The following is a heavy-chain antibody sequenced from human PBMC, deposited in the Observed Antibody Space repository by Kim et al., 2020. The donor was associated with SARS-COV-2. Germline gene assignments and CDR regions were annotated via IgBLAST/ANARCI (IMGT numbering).Heavy chain of an antibody. J-gene: IGHJ4*02. D-gene: IGHD1-26*01. CDR3: AKPVGGWELLYFDY. V-gene: IGHV3-23*01. Sequence: ADSVKGRFTISRDNSKNTLYLQMNSLRAEDTAVYYCAKPVGGWELLYFDYWGQGTLVTVSS.